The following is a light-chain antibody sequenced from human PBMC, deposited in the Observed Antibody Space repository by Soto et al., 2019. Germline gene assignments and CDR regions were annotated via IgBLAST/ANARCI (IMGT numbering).Light chain of an antibody. V-gene: IGKV3-20*01. CDR1: QSVTSSY. J-gene: IGKJ5*01. CDR2: VAS. CDR3: QQYGSSPPIT. Sequence: EIVLTQSPGTLSLSPGERATFSCRASQSVTSSYLAWYQQKPGLAPRLLFDVASSRATGIPDRFSGSGSGKDFTLTISRLEPEDFAVYYCQQYGSSPPITFGQGTRLEIK.